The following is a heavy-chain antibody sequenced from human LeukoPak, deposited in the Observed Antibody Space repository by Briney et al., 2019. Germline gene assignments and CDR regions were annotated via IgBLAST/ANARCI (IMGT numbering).Heavy chain of an antibody. CDR3: ARGIAAAEDAFDI. CDR2: FYTSGSS. Sequence: SQTLSLTCTVSGGSISSGSYYWSCIRQPAGDGLGWIGRFYTSGSSNYNPSLKSRVTISVDTSKNQFSLKLSSVTAADTAVYYCARGIAAAEDAFDIWGQGTMVTVSS. D-gene: IGHD6-13*01. CDR1: GGSISSGSYY. V-gene: IGHV4-61*02. J-gene: IGHJ3*02.